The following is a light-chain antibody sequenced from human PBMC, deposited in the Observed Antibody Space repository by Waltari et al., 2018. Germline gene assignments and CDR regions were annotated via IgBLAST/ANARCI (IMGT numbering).Light chain of an antibody. J-gene: IGKJ1*01. V-gene: IGKV3-11*01. CDR2: GVS. Sequence: EIVLTQSPGTLSLSPGERATLSCRASQIVGTSVTWYQQKPGQAPRLLIYGVSNRATAIPDRFSGSGSGTDFTLTISSLEPEDFAVYYCHQRSSWPRTFGQGTKLELK. CDR1: QIVGTS. CDR3: HQRSSWPRT.